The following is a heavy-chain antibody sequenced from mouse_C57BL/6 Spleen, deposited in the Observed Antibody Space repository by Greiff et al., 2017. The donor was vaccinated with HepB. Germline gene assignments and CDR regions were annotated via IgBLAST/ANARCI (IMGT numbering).Heavy chain of an antibody. CDR3: TRSDYDYDSAWFAY. Sequence: VQLQQSGAELVRPGASVTLSCKASGYTFTDYEMHWVKQTPVHGLEWIGAIDPETGGTAYNQKFKGKAILTADKSSSTAYMELRSLTSEDSAVYYCTRSDYDYDSAWFAYWGQGTLVTVFA. CDR1: GYTFTDYE. CDR2: IDPETGGT. D-gene: IGHD2-4*01. J-gene: IGHJ3*01. V-gene: IGHV1-15*01.